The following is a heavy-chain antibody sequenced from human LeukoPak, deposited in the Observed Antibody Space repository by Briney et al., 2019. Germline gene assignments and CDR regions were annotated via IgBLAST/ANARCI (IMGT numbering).Heavy chain of an antibody. D-gene: IGHD6-13*01. CDR1: GGSISSGGYS. CDR3: VGATIAAAGFSFDY. V-gene: IGHV4-30-2*01. CDR2: IYHSGST. Sequence: PSETLSLTCAVSGGSISSGGYSWSWIRQPPGKGLEWIGYIYHSGSTYYNPSPKSRVTISVDTSKNQFSLKLSSVTAADTALYYCVGATIAAAGFSFDYWGLGTLVTVSS. J-gene: IGHJ4*02.